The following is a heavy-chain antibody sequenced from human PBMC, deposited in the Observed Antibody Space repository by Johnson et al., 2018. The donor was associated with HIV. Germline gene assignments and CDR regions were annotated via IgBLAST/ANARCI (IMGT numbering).Heavy chain of an antibody. J-gene: IGHJ3*02. CDR3: ARAKRDYYGSGGVGAFDI. CDR1: GFTFSSYA. D-gene: IGHD3-10*01. Sequence: VESGGGVVQPGRSLRLSCAASGFTFSSYAMHWVRQAPGKGLEWVAVISYDGSNKYYADSVKGRFTISRDNSKNSLYLQMDSLRAGDTALYYCARAKRDYYGSGGVGAFDIWGQGTMVTVSS. V-gene: IGHV3-30*14. CDR2: ISYDGSNK.